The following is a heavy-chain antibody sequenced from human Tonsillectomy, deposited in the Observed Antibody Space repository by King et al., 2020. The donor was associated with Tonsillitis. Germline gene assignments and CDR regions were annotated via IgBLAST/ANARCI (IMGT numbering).Heavy chain of an antibody. D-gene: IGHD4-17*01. Sequence: QLQESGPGLVKPSETLSLTCTVSGDSMDFYFWNWIRQPPGKGLEWIGNIYHSGSTNINPSLQSRVTISMDTSKNQFSLKLSSVTAADTAVYFCARDEYNDYGWLDPWGQGILVTVSS. J-gene: IGHJ5*02. CDR1: GDSMDFYF. CDR3: ARDEYNDYGWLDP. V-gene: IGHV4-59*13. CDR2: IYHSGST.